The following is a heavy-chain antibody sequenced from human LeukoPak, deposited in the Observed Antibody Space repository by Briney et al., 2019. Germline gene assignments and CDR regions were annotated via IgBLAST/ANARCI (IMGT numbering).Heavy chain of an antibody. CDR2: ISSSSSYI. Sequence: PGGSLRLSCAASGFTFSSYSMNWVRQAPGKGLEWVSSISSSSSYIYYADSVKGRFTISRDNAKNSLYLQMNSLRAEDTAVYYCARGPPIAVTTRGGDYWGQGTLVTVSS. D-gene: IGHD6-19*01. V-gene: IGHV3-21*06. CDR1: GFTFSSYS. CDR3: ARGPPIAVTTRGGDY. J-gene: IGHJ4*02.